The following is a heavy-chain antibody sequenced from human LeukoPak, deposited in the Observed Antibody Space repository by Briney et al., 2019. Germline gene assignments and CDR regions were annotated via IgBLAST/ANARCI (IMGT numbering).Heavy chain of an antibody. D-gene: IGHD3-22*01. Sequence: GGSLRLSCAASGITFSSYSMNWVGQAPGKGLEWVSSISSSSSYIYYADSVKGRFTISRHNAKNSLYLQMNSLRAEDTAVYYCARLITMIVDYWGQGTLVTVSS. CDR3: ARLITMIVDY. CDR2: ISSSSSYI. J-gene: IGHJ4*02. CDR1: GITFSSYS. V-gene: IGHV3-21*01.